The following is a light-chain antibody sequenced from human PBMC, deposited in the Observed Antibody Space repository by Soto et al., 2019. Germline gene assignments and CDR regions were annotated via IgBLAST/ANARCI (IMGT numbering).Light chain of an antibody. V-gene: IGKV3-15*01. Sequence: EIVMTQSQATLSLSPGERATPSRRASESVSNNLAWYQQKAGQAPRLLIYGAPTRATGIQARFIVSGSGTEFTLTIRSLQSEEFAVYDCQQYSIWRTFGQGTKVDIK. J-gene: IGKJ1*01. CDR3: QQYSIWRT. CDR2: GAP. CDR1: ESVSNN.